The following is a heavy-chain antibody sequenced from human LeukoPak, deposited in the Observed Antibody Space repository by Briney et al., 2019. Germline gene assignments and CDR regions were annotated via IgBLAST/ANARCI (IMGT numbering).Heavy chain of an antibody. V-gene: IGHV3-23*01. D-gene: IGHD4-17*01. CDR3: ASPGHDYGDYVLGY. CDR2: ISGSGGST. J-gene: IGHJ4*02. CDR1: GFTFSSYA. Sequence: GGSLRLSCAASGFTFSSYAMSWVRQGPGKGLEWVSAISGSGGSTYYADSVKGRFTISRDNSKNTLYLQMNSLRAEDTAVYYCASPGHDYGDYVLGYWGQGTLVTVSS.